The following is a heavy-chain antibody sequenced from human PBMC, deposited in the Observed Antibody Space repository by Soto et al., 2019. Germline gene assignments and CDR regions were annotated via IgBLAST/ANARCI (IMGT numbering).Heavy chain of an antibody. Sequence: QVQLVESGGGVVQPGRSLRLSCAASGFTFSSYAMHWVRQAPGKGLEWVAVISYDGSNKYYADSVKGRFTISRDNSKNTLYLKMNSLRAEDTAVYYCARAIIDPSGYYDSSGYYFDYWGQGTLVTVSS. CDR3: ARAIIDPSGYYDSSGYYFDY. CDR2: ISYDGSNK. V-gene: IGHV3-30-3*01. CDR1: GFTFSSYA. D-gene: IGHD3-22*01. J-gene: IGHJ4*02.